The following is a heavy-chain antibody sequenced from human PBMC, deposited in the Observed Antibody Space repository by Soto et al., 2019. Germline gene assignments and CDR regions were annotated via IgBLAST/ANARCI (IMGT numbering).Heavy chain of an antibody. CDR2: ISAYNGNT. Sequence: ASVKVSCKASGYTFTSYGMSWVRQAPGQGLEWMGWISAYNGNTNYAQKLQGRVTMTTDTSTGTAYMELRSLRSDDTAVYYCARALHGDFYFDYWGQGTLVTVSS. CDR1: GYTFTSYG. CDR3: ARALHGDFYFDY. D-gene: IGHD4-17*01. V-gene: IGHV1-18*04. J-gene: IGHJ4*02.